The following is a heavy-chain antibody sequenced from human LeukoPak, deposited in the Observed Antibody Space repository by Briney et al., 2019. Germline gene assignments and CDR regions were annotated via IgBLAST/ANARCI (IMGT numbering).Heavy chain of an antibody. CDR2: ITTSDGNT. V-gene: IGHV3-23*01. CDR3: AKDGGLWVSAHWGDS. Sequence: GGSLRLSCAASGFTFSSYTMSWVRQAPGKGLEWVSTITTSDGNTYYADSVKGRFTVSRDNSKNTLYLQMNSLRAEDTAAYYCAKDGGLWVSAHWGDSWGRGTLVTVSS. J-gene: IGHJ4*02. D-gene: IGHD7-27*01. CDR1: GFTFSSYT.